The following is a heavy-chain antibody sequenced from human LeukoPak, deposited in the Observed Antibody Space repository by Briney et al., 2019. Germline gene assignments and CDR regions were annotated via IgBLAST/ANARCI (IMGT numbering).Heavy chain of an antibody. V-gene: IGHV4-59*01. Sequence: SETLSLTCTVSGGSISSYYWSWIRQPPGKGLEWIGYIYYSGSTNYNPSLKSRVTISVDTSKNQFSLKLSSVTAADTAVYYCARGGYVSGNFDYWGQGTLVTVSS. D-gene: IGHD3-10*01. CDR2: IYYSGST. CDR3: ARGGYVSGNFDY. J-gene: IGHJ4*02. CDR1: GGSISSYY.